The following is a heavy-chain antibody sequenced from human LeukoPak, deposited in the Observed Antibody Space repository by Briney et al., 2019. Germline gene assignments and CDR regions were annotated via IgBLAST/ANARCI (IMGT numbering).Heavy chain of an antibody. Sequence: GGSLRLSCAASGFTFSSYAMHWVRQAPGKGLEYVSAISSSGGSTYYANSVKGRFTISRDNSKSTLYLQMGSLRAEDMAVYYCARGVVVAATLYDYYYYMDVWGKGTTVTVSS. J-gene: IGHJ6*03. CDR2: ISSSGGST. CDR3: ARGVVVAATLYDYYYYMDV. CDR1: GFTFSSYA. V-gene: IGHV3-64*01. D-gene: IGHD2-15*01.